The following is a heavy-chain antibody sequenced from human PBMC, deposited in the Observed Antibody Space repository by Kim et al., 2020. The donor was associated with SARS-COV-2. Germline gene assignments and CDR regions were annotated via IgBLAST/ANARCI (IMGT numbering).Heavy chain of an antibody. CDR1: GFSLSNARMG. CDR3: ARTDYGGKPGAFDI. V-gene: IGHV2-26*01. J-gene: IGHJ3*02. D-gene: IGHD4-17*01. Sequence: SGPTLVNPTETLTLTCTVSGFSLSNARMGVSWIRQPPGKALEWLAHIFSNDEKSYSTSLKSRLTISKDTSKSQVVLTMTNMDPVDTATYYCARTDYGGKPGAFDIWGQGTMVTVSS. CDR2: IFSNDEK.